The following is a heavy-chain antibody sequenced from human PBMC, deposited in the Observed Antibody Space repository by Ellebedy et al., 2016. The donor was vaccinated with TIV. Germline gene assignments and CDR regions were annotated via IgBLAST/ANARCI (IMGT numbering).Heavy chain of an antibody. D-gene: IGHD5-12*01. CDR3: AKDRLIGALLLRLLDY. Sequence: GGSLRLSCAASGFTFSTYAMSWVRQAPGKGLDWVSTISASGGATYYADSVKGRFTISRDNSKNTLYLQMNSLRADDSAVYYCAKDRLIGALLLRLLDYWGRGTLVTVSS. CDR2: ISASGGAT. V-gene: IGHV3-23*01. J-gene: IGHJ4*02. CDR1: GFTFSTYA.